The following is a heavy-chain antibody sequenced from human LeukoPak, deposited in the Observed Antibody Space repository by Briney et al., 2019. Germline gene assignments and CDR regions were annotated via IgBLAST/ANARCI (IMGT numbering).Heavy chain of an antibody. J-gene: IGHJ6*03. CDR3: ARDPYWSGNYTGIRYYYYYMDV. V-gene: IGHV1-18*01. Sequence: ASVKVSCKASGYTFSTYGISWVRQAPGQGLEWMGWISSHNGNTNYEQKFQGRVTMTTDTSTSTAYMELMSLRSDGTAVYYCARDPYWSGNYTGIRYYYYYMDVWGKGTTVTVSS. CDR1: GYTFSTYG. D-gene: IGHD3-3*01. CDR2: ISSHNGNT.